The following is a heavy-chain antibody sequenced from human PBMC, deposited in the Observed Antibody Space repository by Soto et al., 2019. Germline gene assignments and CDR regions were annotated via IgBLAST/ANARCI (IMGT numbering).Heavy chain of an antibody. J-gene: IGHJ5*02. CDR1: GGSFSGYY. D-gene: IGHD1-20*01. Sequence: ETLSLTCAVYGGSFSGYYWSWIRQPPGKGLEWIGEINHSGSTNYNPSLKSRVTISVDTSKNQFSLKLSSVTAADTAVYYCARNLYNWNDNWFDPWGQGTLVTVSS. CDR2: INHSGST. CDR3: ARNLYNWNDNWFDP. V-gene: IGHV4-34*01.